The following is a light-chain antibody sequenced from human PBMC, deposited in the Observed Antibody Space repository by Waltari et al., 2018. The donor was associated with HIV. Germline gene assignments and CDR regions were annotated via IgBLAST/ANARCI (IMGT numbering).Light chain of an antibody. CDR2: TAS. Sequence: DIQMTQSPSSLSASVGDRVTITCRASQSISSYLNWYQQKPGKAPKLLIYTASSLQSGVPSRFSGSGSGTDFTLTISSLQPEDFATYYCQQSYSSLYTFGQGTNLEIK. J-gene: IGKJ2*01. V-gene: IGKV1-39*01. CDR1: QSISSY. CDR3: QQSYSSLYT.